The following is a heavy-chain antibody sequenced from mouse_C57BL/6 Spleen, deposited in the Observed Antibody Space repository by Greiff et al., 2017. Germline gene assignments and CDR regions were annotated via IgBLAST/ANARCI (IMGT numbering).Heavy chain of an antibody. V-gene: IGHV1-61*01. D-gene: IGHD1-1*01. J-gene: IGHJ2*01. CDR3: ARDYGSRGGYYFDY. Sequence: VKLQQPGAELVRPGSSVKLSCKASGYTFTSYWMDWVKQRPGQGLEWIGNIYPSDSETHYNQKFKDKATLTVDKSSSTAYMQLSSLTSEDSAVYYCARDYGSRGGYYFDYWGQGTTLTVSS. CDR1: GYTFTSYW. CDR2: IYPSDSET.